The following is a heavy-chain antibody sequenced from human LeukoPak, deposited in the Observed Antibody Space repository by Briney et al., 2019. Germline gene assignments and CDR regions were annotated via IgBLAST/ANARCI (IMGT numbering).Heavy chain of an antibody. Sequence: GGSLRLSCAASGFTFSSYSMNWVRQAPGKGLEWVSSISSSSSYINYADSVKGRFTISRDNAKNSLYLQMNSLRAEDTAVYYCARDSNYYDSSGYYFWGQGTLVTVSS. CDR3: ARDSNYYDSSGYYF. CDR1: GFTFSSYS. CDR2: ISSSSSYI. D-gene: IGHD3-22*01. J-gene: IGHJ4*02. V-gene: IGHV3-21*01.